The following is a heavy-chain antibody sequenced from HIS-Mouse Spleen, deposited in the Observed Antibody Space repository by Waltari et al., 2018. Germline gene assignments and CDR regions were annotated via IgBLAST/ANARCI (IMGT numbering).Heavy chain of an antibody. J-gene: IGHJ3*02. D-gene: IGHD7-27*01. CDR2: ISYDGSNK. CDR3: ARGPLANWGYRAFDI. Sequence: QVQLVESGGGVVQPGRSLRLSCAASGFTFSSYAMHWVRQATGKGVEWVAVISYDGSNKYYADSVKSRFTIARDNSKNTLYLQMNSLRAEDTAVYYCARGPLANWGYRAFDIWGQGTMVTVSS. CDR1: GFTFSSYA. V-gene: IGHV3-30-3*01.